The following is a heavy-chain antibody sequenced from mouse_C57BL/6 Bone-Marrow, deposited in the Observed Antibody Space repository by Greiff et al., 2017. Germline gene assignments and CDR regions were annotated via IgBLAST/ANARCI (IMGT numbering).Heavy chain of an antibody. D-gene: IGHD1-1*01. J-gene: IGHJ1*03. CDR3: EREGTTVVDHWDFDV. V-gene: IGHV1-80*01. Sequence: VKLQESGAELVKPGASVKISCKASGYAFSSYWMNWVKQRPGKGLEWIGQIYPGDGDTNYNGKFKGKATLTADKSSSTAYMQLSSLTSEDSAVYFCEREGTTVVDHWDFDVWGTGTTVTVSS. CDR1: GYAFSSYW. CDR2: IYPGDGDT.